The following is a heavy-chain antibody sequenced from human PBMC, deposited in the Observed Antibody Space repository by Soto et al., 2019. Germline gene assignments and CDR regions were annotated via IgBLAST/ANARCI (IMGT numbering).Heavy chain of an antibody. Sequence: GGSLRLSCAAYGFTFSDYYMSWIRQAPGKGLEWVSYISSSSSYTNYADSVKGRFTISRDNAKNSLYLQMNSLRAEDTAVYYCARPYSGSPGDAFDIWGQGTMVTVSS. V-gene: IGHV3-11*06. CDR2: ISSSSSYT. D-gene: IGHD1-26*01. J-gene: IGHJ3*02. CDR1: GFTFSDYY. CDR3: ARPYSGSPGDAFDI.